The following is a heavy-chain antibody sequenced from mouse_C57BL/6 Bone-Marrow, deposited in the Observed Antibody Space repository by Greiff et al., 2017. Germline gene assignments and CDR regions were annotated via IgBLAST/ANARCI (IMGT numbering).Heavy chain of an antibody. Sequence: QVQLKESGAELARPGASVKLSCTASGYTFTSYGISWVKQRPGQGLEWIGEIYPRSGNSYYNEKFKGKATLTADKSYSTAYMELQGLTSEDTAVHCSAGYRYCGSSNYWGQGTTLTGSS. CDR2: IYPRSGNS. CDR3: AGYRYCGSSNY. J-gene: IGHJ2*01. V-gene: IGHV1-81*01. CDR1: GYTFTSYG. D-gene: IGHD1-1*01.